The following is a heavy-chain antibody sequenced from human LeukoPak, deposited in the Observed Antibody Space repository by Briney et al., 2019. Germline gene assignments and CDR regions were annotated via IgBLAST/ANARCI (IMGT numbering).Heavy chain of an antibody. CDR3: ARRADCGGDCYVFDY. J-gene: IGHJ4*02. D-gene: IGHD2-21*02. Sequence: SETLSLTCTVSGGSISSRSYYWGWIRQPPGKGLEWIGYIYYSGSTTYNPSLKSRVTISVDMSKNQFSLMLSSVTAADTAVYYCARRADCGGDCYVFDYWGQGTLVTVSS. CDR2: IYYSGST. V-gene: IGHV4-61*05. CDR1: GGSISSRSYY.